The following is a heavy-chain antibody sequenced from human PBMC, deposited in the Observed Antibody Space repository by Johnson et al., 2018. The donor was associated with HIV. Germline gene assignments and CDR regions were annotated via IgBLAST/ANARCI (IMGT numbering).Heavy chain of an antibody. D-gene: IGHD3-10*01. J-gene: IGHJ3*01. CDR2: ISYDGSNK. V-gene: IGHV3-30-3*02. Sequence: QVQLVESGGGVVQPGGSLRLSCKASGFTFSSYAMYWVRQAPGKGLEWVAFISYDGSNKYYADSVKGRFTISRDTSKNTLYLQMNSLKSEDTAVYSCYCTDHFVAGSESKGTFDAWCQGTMVTVSS. CDR3: YCTDHFVAGSESKGTFDA. CDR1: GFTFSSYA.